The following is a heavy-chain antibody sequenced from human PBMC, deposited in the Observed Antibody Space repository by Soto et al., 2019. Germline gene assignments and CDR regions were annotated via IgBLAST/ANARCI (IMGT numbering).Heavy chain of an antibody. CDR2: INHSGST. CDR1: GGSFSGYY. J-gene: IGHJ6*02. CDR3: ARGRNYDFWSGYYGYYYYYGMDV. V-gene: IGHV4-34*01. Sequence: SETLSLTCAVYGGSFSGYYWSWIRQPPGKGLEWIGEINHSGSTNYNPSLKSRVTISVDTSENQFSLKLSSVTAADTAVYYCARGRNYDFWSGYYGYYYYYGMDVWGQGTTVTVSS. D-gene: IGHD3-3*01.